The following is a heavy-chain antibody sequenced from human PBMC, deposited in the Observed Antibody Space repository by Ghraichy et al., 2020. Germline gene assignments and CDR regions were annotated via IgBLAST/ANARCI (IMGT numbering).Heavy chain of an antibody. Sequence: SETLSLTCTVSGGSISSYYWSWIRQPPGKGLEWIGYIYYSGSTNYNPSLKSRVTISVDTSKNQFSLKLSSVTAADTAVYYCARDRIAAAGTGGLNYYYYGMDVWGQGTTVTVSS. CDR2: IYYSGST. J-gene: IGHJ6*02. V-gene: IGHV4-59*01. CDR1: GGSISSYY. D-gene: IGHD6-13*01. CDR3: ARDRIAAAGTGGLNYYYYGMDV.